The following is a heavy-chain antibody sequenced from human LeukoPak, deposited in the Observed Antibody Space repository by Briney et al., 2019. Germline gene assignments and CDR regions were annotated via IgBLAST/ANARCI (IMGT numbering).Heavy chain of an antibody. D-gene: IGHD3-16*01. Sequence: GGSLGLSCAASGFTFTSYSMNWVSQAPGKGLEWVSYISSSGSTIYYADTVKGRFTISRDNANNSLYLQMNSLRAEDTAVYYCAKGGHFDSWGQGTLVTVSS. CDR1: GFTFTSYS. CDR3: AKGGHFDS. CDR2: ISSSGSTI. V-gene: IGHV3-48*04. J-gene: IGHJ4*02.